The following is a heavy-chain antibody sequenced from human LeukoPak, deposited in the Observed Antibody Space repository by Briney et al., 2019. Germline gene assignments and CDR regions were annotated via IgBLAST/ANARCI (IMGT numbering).Heavy chain of an antibody. V-gene: IGHV3-15*01. J-gene: IGHJ4*02. Sequence: LGGSLRLSCAASGFTVSSYAMSWVRQRPGKGLEWVGRIKSKTDGGTTDYAAPVKGRFTISRDDSKNTLYLQMNSLKTEDTAAYYCTARNFDYWGQGTLVTVSS. CDR1: GFTVSSYA. CDR3: TARNFDY. CDR2: IKSKTDGGTT.